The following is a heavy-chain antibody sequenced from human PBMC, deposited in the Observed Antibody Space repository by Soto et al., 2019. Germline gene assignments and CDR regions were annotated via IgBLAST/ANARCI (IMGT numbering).Heavy chain of an antibody. CDR1: GYSFTNYL. Sequence: ASVKVSCKTSGYSFTNYLINWVRQAPGQGLEWMGWISPHKDDTYYAQRLQGRVTMTTDTSTSTAYMELRSLRSDDTAVYFCARDLDGSGSYFTNYWGQGTLVTVSS. CDR2: ISPHKDDT. J-gene: IGHJ4*02. D-gene: IGHD3-10*01. CDR3: ARDLDGSGSYFTNY. V-gene: IGHV1-18*01.